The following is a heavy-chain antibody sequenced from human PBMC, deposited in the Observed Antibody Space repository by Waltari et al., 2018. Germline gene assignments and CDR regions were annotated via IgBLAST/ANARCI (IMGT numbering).Heavy chain of an antibody. CDR2: SNSDGSST. Sequence: EVQLVESGGGLVQPGGALRLSGSASGFAYSLYWMHLVRQAPGKGLVWVSRSNSDGSSTSYADSVKGRFTISKDNAKNTVYLQMNSLRAEDTAIYYCARGARRTTVTTGWWYFDLWGRGTLVTVSS. CDR3: ARGARRTTVTTGWWYFDL. V-gene: IGHV3-74*01. CDR1: GFAYSLYW. J-gene: IGHJ2*01. D-gene: IGHD4-17*01.